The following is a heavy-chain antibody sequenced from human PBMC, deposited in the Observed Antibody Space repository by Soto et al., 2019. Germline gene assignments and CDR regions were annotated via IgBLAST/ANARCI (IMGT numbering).Heavy chain of an antibody. CDR3: ARKGVAFDY. J-gene: IGHJ4*02. D-gene: IGHD3-3*01. V-gene: IGHV3-48*02. CDR2: ISTTSSSI. CDR1: GFTFSSYS. Sequence: GGSLRLSCAASGFTFSSYSMNWARQAPGKGLEWISYISTTSSSIYYADSVKGRFTISRDNAKNSLFLQMNSLRDEDTAVYYCARKGVAFDYWGQGALVTVSS.